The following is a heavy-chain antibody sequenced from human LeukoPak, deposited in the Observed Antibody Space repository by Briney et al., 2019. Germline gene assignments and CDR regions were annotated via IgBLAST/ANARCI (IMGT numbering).Heavy chain of an antibody. V-gene: IGHV3-30*02. J-gene: IGHJ4*02. CDR1: GFTFSSYG. D-gene: IGHD5-18*01. Sequence: GGSLRLSCAASGFTFSSYGMHWVRQAPGKGLEWVAFIRYDGSNKYYADSVKGRFTISRDNSKNTLYLQMNSLRAEDTAVYYCAKDRYSYCYHLDYWGQGTLVTVSS. CDR2: IRYDGSNK. CDR3: AKDRYSYCYHLDY.